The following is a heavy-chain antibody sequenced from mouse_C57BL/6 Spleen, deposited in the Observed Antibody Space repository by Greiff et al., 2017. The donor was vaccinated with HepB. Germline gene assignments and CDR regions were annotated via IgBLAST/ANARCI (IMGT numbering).Heavy chain of an antibody. CDR2: ISSGGDYI. J-gene: IGHJ2*01. CDR1: GFTFSSYA. D-gene: IGHD2-1*01. V-gene: IGHV5-9-1*02. Sequence: EVKLVESGEGLVKPGGSLKLSCAASGFTFSSYAMSWVRQTPEKRLEWVAYISSGGDYIYYADTVKGRFTISRDNARNTLYLQMSSMKSEDTAMYYCTRDRDYGNYFDDWGQGTTLTVSS. CDR3: TRDRDYGNYFDD.